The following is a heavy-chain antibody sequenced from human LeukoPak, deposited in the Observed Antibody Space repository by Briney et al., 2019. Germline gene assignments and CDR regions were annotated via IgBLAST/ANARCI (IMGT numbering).Heavy chain of an antibody. CDR1: GFTVSSNY. V-gene: IGHV3-53*01. D-gene: IGHD6-19*01. Sequence: PGGSLRLSCATSGFTVSSNYVSWVRQAPGKGLEWVSVIYDSGTTYYADSVKGRFLIFRDTSKNTVDLQMNSLRVEDTAVYYCAGRRSSGWYAYWGQGTLVTVSS. CDR2: IYDSGTT. CDR3: AGRRSSGWYAY. J-gene: IGHJ4*02.